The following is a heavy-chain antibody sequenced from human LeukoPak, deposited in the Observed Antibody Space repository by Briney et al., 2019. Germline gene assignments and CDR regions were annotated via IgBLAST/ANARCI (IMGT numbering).Heavy chain of an antibody. CDR1: EFTVSSNF. CDR2: IYSGGST. CDR3: ARDIRKSTMIVVVDYYMDV. D-gene: IGHD3-22*01. Sequence: GSLRLSCAASEFTVSSNFMSWVRQAPGKGLEWVSVIYSGGSTYYADSVKGRFTISRDNSKNTLYLQMNSLRAEDTAVYYCARDIRKSTMIVVVDYYMDVWGKGTTVTVSS. V-gene: IGHV3-66*02. J-gene: IGHJ6*03.